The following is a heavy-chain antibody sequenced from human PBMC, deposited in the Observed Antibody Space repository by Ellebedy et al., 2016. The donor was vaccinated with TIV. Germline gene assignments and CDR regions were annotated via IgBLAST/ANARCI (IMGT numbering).Heavy chain of an antibody. V-gene: IGHV2-26*01. J-gene: IGHJ6*02. D-gene: IGHD1-1*01. CDR3: ARSEVTTFYYYYYGMDV. Sequence: SGPTLVKPTQTLTLTCTFSGFSLSTNGVCVSWIRQPPGKALEWLAHFFSNDAKSYSTSLKSRLTISKDTSKSQVVLTMTNMDPVDTATYYCARSEVTTFYYYYYGMDVWGQGTTVTVSS. CDR2: FFSNDAK. CDR1: GFSLSTNGVC.